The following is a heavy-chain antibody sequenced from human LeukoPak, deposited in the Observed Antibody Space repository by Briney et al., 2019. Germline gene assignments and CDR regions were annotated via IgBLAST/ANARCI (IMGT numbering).Heavy chain of an antibody. J-gene: IGHJ5*02. Sequence: GDPLRISCKGSGYSFTSYWIGWVRQMPGKGLEWMGIIYPGDSDTRYSPSFQGQVTISADKSISIAYLQWSSLKASDTAMYYCARRGLTNYWFDPWGQGTLVTVSS. V-gene: IGHV5-51*01. CDR3: ARRGLTNYWFDP. D-gene: IGHD3-9*01. CDR2: IYPGDSDT. CDR1: GYSFTSYW.